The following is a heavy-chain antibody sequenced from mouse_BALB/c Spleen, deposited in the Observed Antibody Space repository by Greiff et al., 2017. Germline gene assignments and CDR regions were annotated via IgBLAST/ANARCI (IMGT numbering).Heavy chain of an antibody. D-gene: IGHD2-13*01. CDR3: TRGDFHFDY. CDR1: GYTFTSYW. Sequence: VQLQQSGAELVRPGASVKLSCKASGYTFTSYWINWVKQRPGQGLEWIGNIYPSDSYTNYNQKFKDKATLTVDKSSSTAYMQLSSPTSEDSAVYYCTRGDFHFDYWGQGTTLTVSS. V-gene: IGHV1-69*02. J-gene: IGHJ2*01. CDR2: IYPSDSYT.